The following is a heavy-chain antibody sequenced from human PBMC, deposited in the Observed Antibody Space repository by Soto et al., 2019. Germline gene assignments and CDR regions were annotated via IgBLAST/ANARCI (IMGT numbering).Heavy chain of an antibody. CDR3: ARDGSHYDVDY. V-gene: IGHV3-33*01. Sequence: LVESGGGVAQPGRSLRLSCTTSGFSFSPSGMHWVRQAPGKGLEWVGIIWNDGSTTHYADSVKGRFTISRDNSKNTLYLQINSLRDEDTAVYYCARDGSHYDVDYWGQGTLVTVSS. CDR1: GFSFSPSG. D-gene: IGHD4-4*01. J-gene: IGHJ4*02. CDR2: IWNDGSTT.